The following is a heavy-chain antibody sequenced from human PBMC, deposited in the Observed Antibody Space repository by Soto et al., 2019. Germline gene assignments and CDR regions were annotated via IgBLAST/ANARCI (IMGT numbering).Heavy chain of an antibody. CDR2: IYYSGST. J-gene: IGHJ4*02. Sequence: PSETLSLTCTVSGGSVSSGSYYWSWIRQPPGKGLEWIGYIYYSGSTNYNPSLKSRVTISVDTSKNQFSLKLSSVTAADTAVYYCESEEKITMLVNSGQGTMVTVYS. D-gene: IGHD3-22*01. V-gene: IGHV4-61*01. CDR1: GGSVSSGSYY. CDR3: ESEEKITMLVN.